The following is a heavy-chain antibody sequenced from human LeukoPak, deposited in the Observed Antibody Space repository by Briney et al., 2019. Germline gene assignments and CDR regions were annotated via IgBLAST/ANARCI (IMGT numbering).Heavy chain of an antibody. D-gene: IGHD6-25*01. J-gene: IGHJ6*02. CDR1: GFTVSSNY. Sequence: GGSLRLSCAASGFTVSSNYMSWVRQAPGKGLEWVSVIYSGGNTYYADSVRGRFTISRDNSKNTLYLQMNSLRAEDTAVYYCAREGGGQRPTSNYYGMDVWGQGTTVTVFS. V-gene: IGHV3-53*01. CDR3: AREGGGQRPTSNYYGMDV. CDR2: IYSGGNT.